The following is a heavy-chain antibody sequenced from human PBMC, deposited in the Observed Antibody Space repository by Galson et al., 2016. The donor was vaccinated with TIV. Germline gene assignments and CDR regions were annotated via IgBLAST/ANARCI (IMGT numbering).Heavy chain of an antibody. V-gene: IGHV1-69*05. D-gene: IGHD5-18*01. CDR1: GGSFSSHP. Sequence: SVKVSCKASGGSFSSHPFSWVRQAPGQGLEWMGGLNHIFGTTEYAQKFQGRVTITKDKYTSTSYMELSSLGSEDTAVYYCARGAWGYSFGPLDYWGQGTLITVSS. J-gene: IGHJ4*02. CDR2: LNHIFGTT. CDR3: ARGAWGYSFGPLDY.